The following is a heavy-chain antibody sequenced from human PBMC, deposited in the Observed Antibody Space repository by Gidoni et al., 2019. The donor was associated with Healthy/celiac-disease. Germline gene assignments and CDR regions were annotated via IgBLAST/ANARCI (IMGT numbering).Heavy chain of an antibody. D-gene: IGHD3-22*01. J-gene: IGHJ4*02. Sequence: QVQLVQSGAEVKKPGASMKVSCKVSGYTLTELSMHWVRQAPGKGLEWMGGFDPEDGETIYAQKCQGRVTMTEDTSTDTAYMELSSLRSEDTAVYYCATQRYYYDSSGYWDFDYWGQGTLVTVSS. CDR2: FDPEDGET. CDR1: GYTLTELS. V-gene: IGHV1-24*01. CDR3: ATQRYYYDSSGYWDFDY.